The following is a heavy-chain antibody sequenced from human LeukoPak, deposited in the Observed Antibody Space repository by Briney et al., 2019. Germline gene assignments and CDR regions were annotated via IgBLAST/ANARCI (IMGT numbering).Heavy chain of an antibody. Sequence: ESLQISCYGSGYSFTSYWIGWLRRMVAKGLVWLVIVYSGDSDTRYRPSFQGQVTISADSSISTAYLQWSSLKASYTAMYYCAVNEASGYCSSTCEGYFDYWGQGTLVTVSS. V-gene: IGHV5-51*01. CDR3: AVNEASGYCSSTCEGYFDY. CDR1: GYSFTSYW. CDR2: VYSGDSDT. J-gene: IGHJ4*02. D-gene: IGHD2-2*01.